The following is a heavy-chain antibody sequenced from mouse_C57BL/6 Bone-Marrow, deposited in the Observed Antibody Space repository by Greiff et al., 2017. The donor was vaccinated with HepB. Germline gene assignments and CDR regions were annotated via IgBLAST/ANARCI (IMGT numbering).Heavy chain of an antibody. CDR1: GYTFTSYW. Sequence: VQLQQPGAELVKPGASVKLSCKASGYTFTSYWMHWVKQRPGQGLEWIGMIHPNSGSTNYNEKFKSKATLTVDKPSSTAYMQLSSLTSEDSAVYYCARSVYYDYDTYAMDYWGQGTSVTVSS. CDR2: IHPNSGST. J-gene: IGHJ4*01. CDR3: ARSVYYDYDTYAMDY. V-gene: IGHV1-64*01. D-gene: IGHD2-4*01.